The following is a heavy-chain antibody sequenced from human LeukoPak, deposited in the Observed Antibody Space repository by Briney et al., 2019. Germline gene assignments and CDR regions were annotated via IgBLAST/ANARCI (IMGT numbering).Heavy chain of an antibody. CDR3: ARLGDSREWLVLDFDY. CDR1: GYSFTSYW. J-gene: IGHJ4*02. Sequence: GESLKISCKGSGYSFTSYWIGWVRQMPGKGLEWMGIIYPGDSDTRYSPSFQGQVTISADKSISTAYLQWSSLKASDTAMYYCARLGDSREWLVLDFDYWGQGTLVTVSS. D-gene: IGHD6-19*01. V-gene: IGHV5-51*01. CDR2: IYPGDSDT.